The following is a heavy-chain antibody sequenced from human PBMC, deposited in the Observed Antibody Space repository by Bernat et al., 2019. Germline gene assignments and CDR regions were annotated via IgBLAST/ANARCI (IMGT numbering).Heavy chain of an antibody. CDR3: VKDQLTGTTIRRYAFDI. Sequence: EVHLVESGGGLVQPGGSLRLSCAASGFTSSSYAMSWVRQAPGKGLEWVSGISGSGAGTYYADSVKGRFTISRDNSKSTLYLQMNSLRDEDTAVYYCVKDQLTGTTIRRYAFDIWGQGTVVTVSS. D-gene: IGHD1-1*01. CDR1: GFTSSSYA. CDR2: ISGSGAGT. V-gene: IGHV3-23*04. J-gene: IGHJ3*02.